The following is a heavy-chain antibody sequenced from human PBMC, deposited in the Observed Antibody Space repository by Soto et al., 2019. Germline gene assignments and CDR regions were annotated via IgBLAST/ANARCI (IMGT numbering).Heavy chain of an antibody. D-gene: IGHD4-17*01. CDR1: GFTFDNYA. Sequence: GGSLRLSCAASGFTFDNYAMTWVRQAPGKGREWVSTISGSGGTTYYADSVKGRFTISRDNSKNTLYLQMNSLGAEDTAVYYCAKDLYGDFDYWGQGALVTVSS. V-gene: IGHV3-23*01. J-gene: IGHJ4*02. CDR2: ISGSGGTT. CDR3: AKDLYGDFDY.